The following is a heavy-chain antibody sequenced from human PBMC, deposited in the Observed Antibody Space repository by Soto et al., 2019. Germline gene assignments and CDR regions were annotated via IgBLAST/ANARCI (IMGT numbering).Heavy chain of an antibody. CDR3: ARSPSSFIGIAAAGAFDY. CDR1: GYTFTSYG. J-gene: IGHJ4*02. CDR2: ISAYNGNT. D-gene: IGHD6-13*01. Sequence: QVQLLQSGAEVKKPGASVKVSCKASGYTFTSYGISWVRQATGRGLEWMGWISAYNGNTNYAQKLQGRVTMTTDTSTSTADMALRSLRSDDTAVYYCARSPSSFIGIAAAGAFDYWGQGTLVTVSS. V-gene: IGHV1-18*04.